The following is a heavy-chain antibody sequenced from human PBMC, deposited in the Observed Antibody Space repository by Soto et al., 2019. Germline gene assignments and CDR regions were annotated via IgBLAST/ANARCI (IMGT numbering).Heavy chain of an antibody. J-gene: IGHJ4*02. Sequence: SVKVSCKASGGTFSSYAISWVRQAPGQGLEWMGAIIPIFGTANYAQKFQGRVTITADESTSTAYMELSSLRSEDTAVYYCASKNYYDSSGYYEPIDYWGQGTLVTSPQ. CDR1: GGTFSSYA. CDR3: ASKNYYDSSGYYEPIDY. V-gene: IGHV1-69*13. CDR2: IIPIFGTA. D-gene: IGHD3-22*01.